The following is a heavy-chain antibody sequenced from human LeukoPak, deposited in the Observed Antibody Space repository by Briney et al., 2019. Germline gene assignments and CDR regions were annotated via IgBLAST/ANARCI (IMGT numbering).Heavy chain of an antibody. CDR1: GGTFSSYA. CDR3: ASPRDYYDSSGYYLDALDI. J-gene: IGHJ3*02. D-gene: IGHD3-22*01. Sequence: SVKVSCKASGGTFSSYAISWVRQAPGQGLELMGGIIPIFGTANYAQKFQGRVTITADESTSTAYMELSSLRSEDTAVYYCASPRDYYDSSGYYLDALDIWGQGTMVTVSS. V-gene: IGHV1-69*13. CDR2: IIPIFGTA.